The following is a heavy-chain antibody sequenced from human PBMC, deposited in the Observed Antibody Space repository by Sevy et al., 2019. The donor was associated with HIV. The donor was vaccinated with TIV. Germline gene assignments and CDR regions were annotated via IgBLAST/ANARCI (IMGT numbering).Heavy chain of an antibody. Sequence: GGSLRLSCAASGFTFSSTWMHWIRQASGKGLEWVSRIATDPSDIIYAVSVRGRFTISRDNAKNTLYLQINDLRAEDTGVYYCATEQAKTGPTSIEYWGQGTLVTVSS. CDR3: ATEQAKTGPTSIEY. CDR1: GFTFSSTW. D-gene: IGHD1-1*01. J-gene: IGHJ4*02. V-gene: IGHV3-74*01. CDR2: IATDPSDI.